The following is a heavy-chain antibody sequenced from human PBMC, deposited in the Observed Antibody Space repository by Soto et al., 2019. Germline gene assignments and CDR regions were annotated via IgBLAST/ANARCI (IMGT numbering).Heavy chain of an antibody. CDR2: ISGSGDTK. Sequence: GVLRLSCASSGFTFSSCSMNWVRQAPGKGLEWVSFISGSGDTKYYADSVKGRFTISRDNAKSSLYLQMSSLRDEDTAVYYCAKYCSSDVCFDYWGQGTLVTVSS. CDR1: GFTFSSCS. CDR3: AKYCSSDVCFDY. J-gene: IGHJ4*02. D-gene: IGHD2-8*01. V-gene: IGHV3-48*02.